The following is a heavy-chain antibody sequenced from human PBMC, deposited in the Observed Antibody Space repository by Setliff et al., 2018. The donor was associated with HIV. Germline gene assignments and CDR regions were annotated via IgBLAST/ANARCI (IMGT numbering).Heavy chain of an antibody. CDR3: ARTGGGYGSGPTGYYYGMDV. J-gene: IGHJ6*02. CDR1: GGTFSSYG. D-gene: IGHD3-10*01. Sequence: SVKVSCKASGGTFSSYGITWVRQAPGQGLEWMGGSTPILDTTNYAQKFQGRVTITTDESTSTAYMELSSLRSEDTAVYYCARTGGGYGSGPTGYYYGMDVWGQGTTVTVS. V-gene: IGHV1-69*05. CDR2: STPILDTT.